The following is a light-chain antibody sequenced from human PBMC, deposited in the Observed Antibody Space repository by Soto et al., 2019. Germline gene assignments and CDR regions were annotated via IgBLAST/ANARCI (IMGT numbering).Light chain of an antibody. V-gene: IGKV3-15*01. CDR1: QSVSSN. Sequence: EIVMTQSPATLSVSPGERATLSCRASQSVSSNLAWYQQKPGQGPRLLISGASTRATGIPARFTGSGSGTEFTLTISSLQSEDFAVYFCHQYDNWPLTFGPGTKVDIK. CDR3: HQYDNWPLT. J-gene: IGKJ3*01. CDR2: GAS.